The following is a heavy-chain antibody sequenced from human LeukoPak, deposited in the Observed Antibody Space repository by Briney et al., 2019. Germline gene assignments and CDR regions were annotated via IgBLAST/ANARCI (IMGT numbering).Heavy chain of an antibody. CDR1: GFIFSNYG. J-gene: IGHJ4*02. CDR3: AKGRGSANYIFDY. D-gene: IGHD4/OR15-4a*01. V-gene: IGHV3-23*01. CDR2: VSGSGDST. Sequence: GGSLRLSCAASGFIFSNYGVSWVRQAPGKGLEGVSGVSGSGDSTSYADCVKGRFTLSRDNSKHTLYLQMNSLRAEDTAVYFCAKGRGSANYIFDYWGQGTLVTVSS.